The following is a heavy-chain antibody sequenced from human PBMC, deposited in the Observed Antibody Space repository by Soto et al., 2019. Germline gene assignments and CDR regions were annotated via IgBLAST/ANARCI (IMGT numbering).Heavy chain of an antibody. CDR1: GYTFTSYA. V-gene: IGHV1-18*01. CDR3: ARDPRGSIISDF. D-gene: IGHD3-10*01. CDR2: ISAYNGNT. J-gene: IGHJ4*02. Sequence: QVQLVQSGAEVKKPGASVKVSCKASGYTFTSYAISWVRQAPGQGLEWRGWISAYNGNTNDAQKLQARVTITTDPSMSTAYMEVRSLRSDDTDVDACARDPRGSIISDFWGQGTLVTVSS.